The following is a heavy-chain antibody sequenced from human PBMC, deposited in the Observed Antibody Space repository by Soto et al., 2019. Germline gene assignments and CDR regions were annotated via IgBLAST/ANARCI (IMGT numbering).Heavy chain of an antibody. D-gene: IGHD3-3*01. Sequence: GGSLRLSCAASGFTFSSYDMHWVRQATGKGLEWVSAIGTAGDTYYPGSVKGRFTISRENAKNSLYLQMNSLRAGDTAVYYCARGSRSRYDFWSGYYYYYGMDVWGQGTTVTVSS. CDR2: IGTAGDT. CDR3: ARGSRSRYDFWSGYYYYYGMDV. V-gene: IGHV3-13*01. J-gene: IGHJ6*02. CDR1: GFTFSSYD.